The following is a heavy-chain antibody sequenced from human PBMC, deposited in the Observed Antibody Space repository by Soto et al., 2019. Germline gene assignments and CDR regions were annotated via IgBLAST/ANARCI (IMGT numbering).Heavy chain of an antibody. J-gene: IGHJ4*02. CDR3: ARGRRCNWNYVYYFGY. Sequence: PSETLSLTCAVYGGSFSGYYWSWIRQPPGNGLEWIGEINHSGTTNYNPSLKSRVTISVHTSKNPFSLKLSSVTAADTAVYYCARGRRCNWNYVYYFGYWGQGTLVTLSS. CDR2: INHSGTT. D-gene: IGHD1-7*01. CDR1: GGSFSGYY. V-gene: IGHV4-34*01.